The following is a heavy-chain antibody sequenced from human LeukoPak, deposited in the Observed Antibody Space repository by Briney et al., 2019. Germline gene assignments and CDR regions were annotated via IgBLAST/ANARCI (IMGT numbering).Heavy chain of an antibody. J-gene: IGHJ3*02. Sequence: GESLRISCKGSGYSFTSYWISWVHQMPGKGLEWMGRIDPSDSYTNYSPSFQGHVTISADKSISTAYLQWSSLKASDTAMYYCARHTPGLWFGDNDAFDIWGQGTMVTVSS. D-gene: IGHD3-10*01. CDR2: IDPSDSYT. V-gene: IGHV5-10-1*01. CDR1: GYSFTSYW. CDR3: ARHTPGLWFGDNDAFDI.